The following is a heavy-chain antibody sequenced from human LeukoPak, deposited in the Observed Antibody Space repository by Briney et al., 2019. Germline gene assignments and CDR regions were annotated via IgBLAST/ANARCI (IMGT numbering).Heavy chain of an antibody. CDR3: AGGYTGFGY. CDR2: ISGSNSHI. Sequence: GGSLRLSCAASGFTFSSYSMNWVRQAPGKGLEWVSSISGSNSHIYYANSVKGRFTISRDNAQNSLYLQMNGLRAEDTAVYYCAGGYTGFGYWGQGTLVTVSS. V-gene: IGHV3-21*01. J-gene: IGHJ4*02. CDR1: GFTFSSYS. D-gene: IGHD5-24*01.